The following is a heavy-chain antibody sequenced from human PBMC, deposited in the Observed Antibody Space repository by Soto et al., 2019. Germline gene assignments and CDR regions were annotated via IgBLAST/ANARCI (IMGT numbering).Heavy chain of an antibody. V-gene: IGHV3-9*01. CDR2: ISWNSGII. D-gene: IGHD3-3*01. J-gene: IGHJ6*03. CDR1: GFTFDDYA. CDR3: ARDLTVLRFFAHMDV. Sequence: EVQLVESGGGLVQPGRSLRLSCPASGFTFDDYAMQWVRQAPGKGLEGVSGISWNSGIIGYADSVKGRFTIARDNVKNSLYLQMNSLRAEDTALYYCARDLTVLRFFAHMDVWGEGTTLTVSS.